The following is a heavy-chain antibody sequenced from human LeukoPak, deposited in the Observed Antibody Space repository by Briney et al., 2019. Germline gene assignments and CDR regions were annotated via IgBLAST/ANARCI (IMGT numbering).Heavy chain of an antibody. D-gene: IGHD7-27*01. V-gene: IGHV4-34*01. CDR2: INHSGST. CDR1: GFTFSSYS. CDR3: ARFGQRGKYYYYGMDV. Sequence: GSLRLSCAASGFTFSSYSMNWVRQAPGKGLEWIGEINHSGSTNYSPSLKSRVTISVDTSKNQFSLKLSSVTAADTAVYYCARFGQRGKYYYYGMDVWGQGTTVTVSS. J-gene: IGHJ6*02.